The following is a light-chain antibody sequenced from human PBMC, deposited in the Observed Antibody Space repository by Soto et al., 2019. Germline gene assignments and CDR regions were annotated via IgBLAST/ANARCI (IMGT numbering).Light chain of an antibody. CDR1: SSNIGSNY. Sequence: QSVLSQAPSASGTPGQWVTISCSGSSSNIGSNYVYWYQQLPETAPTHLIYKTHKSPSGVPDRFSASKSDTSASLVISWLRSEEEAADDGATWDDSLRGPGLFGGGTKLTVL. CDR3: ATWDDSLRGPGL. CDR2: KTH. V-gene: IGLV1-47*01. J-gene: IGLJ2*01.